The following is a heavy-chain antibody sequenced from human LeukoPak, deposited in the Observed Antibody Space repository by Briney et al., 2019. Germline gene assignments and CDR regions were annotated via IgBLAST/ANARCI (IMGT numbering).Heavy chain of an antibody. CDR2: INHSVAT. V-gene: IGHV4-34*01. J-gene: IGHJ4*02. CDR3: ARGRLGTDY. CDR1: GGSFRGYY. D-gene: IGHD1-1*01. Sequence: PSETLSLTCAVYGGSFRGYYWSWVRQPPGKGLEWVGEINHSVATNYPPSLKSRVTISVDTSKTQCSLKLSSVTAPDTAVYHCARGRLGTDYWGQGTLVTVSS.